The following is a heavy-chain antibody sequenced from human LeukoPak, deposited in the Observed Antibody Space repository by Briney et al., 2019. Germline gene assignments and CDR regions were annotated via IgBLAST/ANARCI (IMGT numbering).Heavy chain of an antibody. J-gene: IGHJ4*02. CDR3: ARGGYD. D-gene: IGHD5-12*01. V-gene: IGHV3-7*01. CDR1: GFTFNSYW. CDR2: IKQDGNEK. Sequence: AGGSLRLSCAASGFTFNSYWMNWVRQAPGKGLEWVANIKQDGNEKYYVDSVKGRFTISRDNAKNSLYLQMNSLRVEDTAIYYCARGGYDWGQGTLVTVSS.